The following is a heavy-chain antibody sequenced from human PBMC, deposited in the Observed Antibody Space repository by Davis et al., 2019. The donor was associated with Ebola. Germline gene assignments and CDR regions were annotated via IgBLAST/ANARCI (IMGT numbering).Heavy chain of an antibody. CDR3: AGIRGQWLQD. V-gene: IGHV4-34*01. J-gene: IGHJ4*02. CDR2: ISHSGRT. CDR1: GESISGIY. D-gene: IGHD6-19*01. Sequence: PGGSLRLSCGLYGESISGIYWTWVRQSPRKGLEWIGEISHSGRTNYNPSVKSRVRISLDTSKNQVSLNLYSVTAADAGLYYCAGIRGQWLQDWGLGTLVTVSS.